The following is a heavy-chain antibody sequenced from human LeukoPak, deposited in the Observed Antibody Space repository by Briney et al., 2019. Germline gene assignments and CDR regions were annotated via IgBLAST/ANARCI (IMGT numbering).Heavy chain of an antibody. CDR3: VVGDYYDSSGYYRAFQH. J-gene: IGHJ1*01. D-gene: IGHD3-22*01. CDR2: ISGSGGST. V-gene: IGHV3-23*01. CDR1: GFTFSSYA. Sequence: GGSLRLSCAASGFTFSSYAMSWVRQAPGKGLEWVSGISGSGGSTYYADSVKGRFTISRDNSKNTLYLQMNSLRAEDTAVYYCVVGDYYDSSGYYRAFQHWGQGTLVTVSS.